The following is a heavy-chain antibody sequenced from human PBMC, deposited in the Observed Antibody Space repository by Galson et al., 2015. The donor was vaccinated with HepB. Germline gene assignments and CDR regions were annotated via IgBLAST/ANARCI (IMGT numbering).Heavy chain of an antibody. V-gene: IGHV3-33*01. CDR3: AREGRITLTIFDY. CDR2: IWYDGSNQ. CDR1: GFTFGGYG. D-gene: IGHD3-16*01. J-gene: IGHJ4*02. Sequence: SLRLSCAASGFTFGGYGMHWVRQAPGKGLEWVGVIWYDGSNQHYADSVKGRFTISRDNSKKILYLQMNSLRAEDTAVYYCAREGRITLTIFDYWGQGSLVTASS.